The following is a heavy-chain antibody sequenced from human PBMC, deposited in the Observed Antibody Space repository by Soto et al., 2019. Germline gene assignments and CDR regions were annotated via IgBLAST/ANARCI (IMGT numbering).Heavy chain of an antibody. J-gene: IGHJ4*02. CDR2: ISSSSSYI. D-gene: IGHD5-12*01. V-gene: IGHV3-21*04. CDR1: GFTFSSYS. CDR3: ARRGDGYNPFDY. Sequence: GGSLRLSCAASGFTFSSYSMNWVRQAPGKGLEWVSSISSSSSYIYYADSVKGRFTISRDNAKNSLYLQMNSLRAEDTAMYYCARRGDGYNPFDYWGQGTLVTVSS.